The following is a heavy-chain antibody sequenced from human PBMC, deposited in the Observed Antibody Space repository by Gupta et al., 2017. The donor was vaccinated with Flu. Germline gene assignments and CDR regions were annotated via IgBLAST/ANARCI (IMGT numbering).Heavy chain of an antibody. CDR1: GFTFSRFG. Sequence: QVQLVESGGGVVQPGKSLRLSCAASGFTFSRFGMHWVRQAPGKGLEWVAIIWYDGTNKYYADSVKGRFTISRDNSKNTLYLQMNSLRAEDTAVYYCARFSGSGTYYNEIFNDASDVWGQGTVVTVSS. CDR3: ARFSGSGTYYNEIFNDASDV. V-gene: IGHV3-33*01. CDR2: IWYDGTNK. D-gene: IGHD3-10*01. J-gene: IGHJ3*01.